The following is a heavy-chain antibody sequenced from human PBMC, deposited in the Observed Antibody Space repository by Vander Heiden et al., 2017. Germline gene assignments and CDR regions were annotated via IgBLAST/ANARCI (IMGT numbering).Heavy chain of an antibody. V-gene: IGHV3-33*01. CDR1: GFTFSSYG. D-gene: IGHD6-13*01. J-gene: IGHJ4*02. Sequence: QVQLVESGGGVVQPGRSLRLSCAASGFTFSSYGMHWVRQAPGKGLEWVAVIWYDGSNKYYADSVKGRFTISRDNSKNTLYLKMNSLRAEDTAVYYCARAFYSSSWYGDYFDYWGQGTLVTVSS. CDR2: IWYDGSNK. CDR3: ARAFYSSSWYGDYFDY.